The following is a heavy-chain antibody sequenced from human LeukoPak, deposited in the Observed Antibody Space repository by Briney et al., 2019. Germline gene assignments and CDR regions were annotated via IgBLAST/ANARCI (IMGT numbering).Heavy chain of an antibody. J-gene: IGHJ6*03. CDR1: GYSISSGYY. CDR3: ARVEDFDGYMDV. D-gene: IGHD3-9*01. Sequence: PSETLSLTCTVSGYSISSGYYWGWIRQPPGKGLEWIGSIYHSGSTYYNPSLKSRVTISVDTSKNQFSLKLSSVTAADTAVYYCARVEDFDGYMDVWGKGTTVTVSS. V-gene: IGHV4-38-2*02. CDR2: IYHSGST.